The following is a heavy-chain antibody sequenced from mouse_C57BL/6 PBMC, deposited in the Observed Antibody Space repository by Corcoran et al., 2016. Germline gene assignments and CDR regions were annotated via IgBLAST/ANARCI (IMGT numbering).Heavy chain of an antibody. J-gene: IGHJ2*01. CDR3: ATGNYDYLYYFDY. CDR1: GYTFTTYG. V-gene: IGHV9-3*01. CDR2: INTYSGVP. Sequence: QIQLVQSGPELKKPGETVKISCKASGYTFTTYGMSWVKQAPGKGLKWMGWINTYSGVPTYADDFKGRFAFSLETSASTAYLQIYNLKNEDTATYFCATGNYDYLYYFDYWGQGTTLTVSS. D-gene: IGHD2-4*01.